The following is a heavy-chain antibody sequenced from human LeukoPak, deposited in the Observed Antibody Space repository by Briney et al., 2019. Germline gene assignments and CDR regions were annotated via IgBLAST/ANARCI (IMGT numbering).Heavy chain of an antibody. CDR1: GYAFTKNV. V-gene: IGHV1-18*01. CDR2: ISGYHGNT. CDR3: ATTWGSSSWSHFEY. J-gene: IGHJ4*02. D-gene: IGHD6-13*01. Sequence: AAVTDSFMDSGYAFTKNVIRWLRQAAGQGRAGMGWISGYHGNTTYAQNLHDRVTMTTESSTSTAYMELRSLRSDDTAVYYCATTWGSSSWSHFEYWGLGTLVTVSS.